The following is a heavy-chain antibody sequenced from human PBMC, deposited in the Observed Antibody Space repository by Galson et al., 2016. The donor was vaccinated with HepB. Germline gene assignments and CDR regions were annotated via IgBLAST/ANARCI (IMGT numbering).Heavy chain of an antibody. CDR1: GYTLTELS. CDR2: FNPEDGVT. J-gene: IGHJ2*01. CDR3: ATLYGSGSNNYWYFDL. Sequence: SCKVFGYTLTELSMNWVRQTPGKGLEWMGGFNPEDGVTIYAQKLQGRVTMTEDTSTDTAYMELTSLRSEDTAVYYCATLYGSGSNNYWYFDLWGRGTLVTVSS. V-gene: IGHV1-24*01. D-gene: IGHD3-10*01.